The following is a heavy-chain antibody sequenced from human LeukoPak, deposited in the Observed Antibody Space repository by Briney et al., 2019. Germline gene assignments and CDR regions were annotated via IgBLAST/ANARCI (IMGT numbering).Heavy chain of an antibody. CDR3: ARDRATVVTDYFDY. V-gene: IGHV4-4*07. J-gene: IGHJ4*02. CDR2: IYTSGST. Sequence: PSETLSLTCTVSGGSISSYYWSWIRQPAGKGLGWIGRIYTSGSTNYNPSLKSRVTMSVDTPKNQFSLKLSSVTAADTAVYYCARDRATVVTDYFDYWGQGTLVTVSS. CDR1: GGSISSYY. D-gene: IGHD4-23*01.